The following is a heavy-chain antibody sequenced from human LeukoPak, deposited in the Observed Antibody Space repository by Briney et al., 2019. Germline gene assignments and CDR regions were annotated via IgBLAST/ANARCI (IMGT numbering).Heavy chain of an antibody. CDR1: GFTFSNAW. J-gene: IGHJ4*02. Sequence: GGSLRLSCAASGFTFSNAWMSWVRQAPGKGLEWVGRIKSKTDGGTTDYAAPVKGRFTTSRDDSKNTLYLQMNSLKTEDTAVYYCTTDDAHSSHDYWGQGTLVTVSS. CDR3: TTDDAHSSHDY. CDR2: IKSKTDGGTT. D-gene: IGHD2-2*01. V-gene: IGHV3-15*01.